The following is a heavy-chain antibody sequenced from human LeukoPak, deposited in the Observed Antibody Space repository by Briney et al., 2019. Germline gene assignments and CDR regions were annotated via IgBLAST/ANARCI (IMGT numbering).Heavy chain of an antibody. V-gene: IGHV3-30-3*01. J-gene: IGHJ4*02. CDR1: GFTFSSYA. Sequence: PGGSLRLSCAASGFTFSSYAMHWVRQAPGKGLEWVAVISYDGSNKYYADSVKGRFTISRDNSKNTLYLQMNSLRAEDTAVYYCAREGDSSGYYLDYWGQGTLVTVSS. CDR3: AREGDSSGYYLDY. CDR2: ISYDGSNK. D-gene: IGHD3-22*01.